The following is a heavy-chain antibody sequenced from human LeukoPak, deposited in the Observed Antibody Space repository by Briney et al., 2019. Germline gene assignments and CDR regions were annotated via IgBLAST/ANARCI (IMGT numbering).Heavy chain of an antibody. CDR1: GYSFTSHW. V-gene: IGHV5-51*01. D-gene: IGHD5-12*01. CDR3: ARHGVATILASAFNI. Sequence: GESLKISCKGAGYSFTSHWIGWVRQMPGKGLGWMGIIYPGDSDTRYSPSFQGQVTISADKSISTAYLQWSSLKASDTAVYYCARHGVATILASAFNIWGKGTMVTVSS. CDR2: IYPGDSDT. J-gene: IGHJ3*02.